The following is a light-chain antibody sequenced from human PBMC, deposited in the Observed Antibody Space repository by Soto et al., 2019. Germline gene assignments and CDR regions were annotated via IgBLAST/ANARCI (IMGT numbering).Light chain of an antibody. V-gene: IGKV3D-20*01. Sequence: EIVLTQSPATMSLSPGERATLSCGASESVSYSYVAWYQVKGVLAPRLLIHDASTRASGIPDRFGGSKSGTDFTLTIRALEPEDAAVYYGQQYESSPITFGQGTRLEIK. J-gene: IGKJ5*01. CDR3: QQYESSPIT. CDR2: DAS. CDR1: ESVSYSY.